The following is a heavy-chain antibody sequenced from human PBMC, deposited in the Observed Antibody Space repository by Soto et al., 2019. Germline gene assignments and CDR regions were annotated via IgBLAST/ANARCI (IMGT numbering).Heavy chain of an antibody. J-gene: IGHJ6*02. CDR3: ARDAGGHYDFWSGYLGRFRYYYGMDV. V-gene: IGHV1-18*01. CDR2: ISAYNGNT. D-gene: IGHD3-3*01. Sequence: RASVKVSCKASGYTFTSYGISWVRQAPGQGLEWMGWISAYNGNTNYAQKLQGRVTMTTDTSTSTAYMELRSLRSDDTAVYYCARDAGGHYDFWSGYLGRFRYYYGMDVWGQGTTVTVSS. CDR1: GYTFTSYG.